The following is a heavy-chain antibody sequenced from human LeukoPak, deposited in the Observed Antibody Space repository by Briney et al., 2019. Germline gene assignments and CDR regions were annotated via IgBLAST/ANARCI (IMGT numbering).Heavy chain of an antibody. J-gene: IGHJ4*02. CDR3: ARDRARSYYYDSSGYYSPFDY. CDR2: ISSSSSYI. Sequence: GGSLRLSCAASGFTFSSYSMNWVRQAPGKGPEWVSSISSSSSYIYYANSVKGRFTISRDNAKNSLYLQMNSLRAEDTAVYYCARDRARSYYYDSSGYYSPFDYWGQGTLVTVSS. CDR1: GFTFSSYS. D-gene: IGHD3-22*01. V-gene: IGHV3-21*01.